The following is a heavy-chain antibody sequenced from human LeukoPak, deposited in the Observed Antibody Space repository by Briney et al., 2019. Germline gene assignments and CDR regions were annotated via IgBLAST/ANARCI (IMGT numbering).Heavy chain of an antibody. Sequence: GGSLRLSCEGSGFTFSVYPMGWVRQAPGKGLEWVSAMSASGGSTYYADSVKGRFTISRDNSKNTLYLQMSSLRAEDTAVYYCAKDRVSGSYSIDAFDIWGQGTMVTVSS. J-gene: IGHJ3*02. CDR3: AKDRVSGSYSIDAFDI. CDR2: MSASGGST. CDR1: GFTFSVYP. D-gene: IGHD1-26*01. V-gene: IGHV3-23*01.